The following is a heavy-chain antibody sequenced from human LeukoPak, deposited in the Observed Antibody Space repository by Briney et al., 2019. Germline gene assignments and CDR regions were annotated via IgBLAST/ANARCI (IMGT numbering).Heavy chain of an antibody. CDR3: ARAVYYYYGMDV. V-gene: IGHV4-59*08. CDR1: GGSISSYY. J-gene: IGHJ6*02. CDR2: IHYSGST. Sequence: SETLSLTCTVSGGSISSYYWSWIRQPPGKGLEWIGYIHYSGSTNYNPSLKSRVTISVDTSKDQFSLKLSSVTAADTAVYYCARAVYYYYGMDVWGQGTTVTVSS.